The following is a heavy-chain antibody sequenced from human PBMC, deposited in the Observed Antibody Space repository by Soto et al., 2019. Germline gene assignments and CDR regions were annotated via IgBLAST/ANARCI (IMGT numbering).Heavy chain of an antibody. V-gene: IGHV4-34*01. Sequence: QVQLQQWGAGLLKPSETLSLTCAVYGGSFSGYYWSWIRPPPGKGLEWIGEINHSGSTNYNPSLKSRVTISVDTSKNQFSLKLSSVTAADTAVYYCARGGGIAAAGLWGQGTLVTVSS. J-gene: IGHJ4*02. CDR1: GGSFSGYY. CDR2: INHSGST. D-gene: IGHD6-13*01. CDR3: ARGGGIAAAGL.